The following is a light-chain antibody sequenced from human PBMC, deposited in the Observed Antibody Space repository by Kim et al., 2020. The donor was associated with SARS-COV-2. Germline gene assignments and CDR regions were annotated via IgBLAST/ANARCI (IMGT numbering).Light chain of an antibody. CDR1: SSDVGNYNY. J-gene: IGLJ3*02. CDR2: DVK. CDR3: CSYAGSYTMM. Sequence: QSALTQPRSVSGSPGQSVTISCTGTSSDVGNYNYVSWYQQHPGKVPKLMIYDVKKWPSGVPDRFSGSKSGNTASLTISGLQAEDEADYYCCSYAGSYTMMFGGGTQLTVL. V-gene: IGLV2-11*01.